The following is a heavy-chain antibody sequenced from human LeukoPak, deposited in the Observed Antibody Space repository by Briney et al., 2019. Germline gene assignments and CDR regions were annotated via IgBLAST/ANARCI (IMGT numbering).Heavy chain of an antibody. Sequence: GGSLRLSCAASGFTFSIHGMHWVRQAPGKGLERTSYISSGSRTITYADSVKGRFTISRDDAKNSLYLQMDSLRAEDTAVYYCARQSPAFDYWGQGTLVTVSS. V-gene: IGHV3-48*01. CDR2: ISSGSRTI. CDR3: ARQSPAFDY. J-gene: IGHJ4*02. CDR1: GFTFSIHG.